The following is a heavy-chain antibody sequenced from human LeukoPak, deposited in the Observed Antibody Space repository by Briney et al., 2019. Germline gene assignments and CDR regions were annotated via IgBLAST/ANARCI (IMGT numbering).Heavy chain of an antibody. CDR2: INHSGST. CDR1: GGSFSGYY. CDR3: ARGLRSDY. Sequence: SETLSLTCAVYGGSFSGYYWSWIRQPPGKGLEWIGEINHSGSTNYNPSLKSRVTISVDTSKNQFSLKLSSVTAADTAVYYCARGLRSDYWGQGTLVTVSS. D-gene: IGHD5-12*01. J-gene: IGHJ4*02. V-gene: IGHV4-34*01.